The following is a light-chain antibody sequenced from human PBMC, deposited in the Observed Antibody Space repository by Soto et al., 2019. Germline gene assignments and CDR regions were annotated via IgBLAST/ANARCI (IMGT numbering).Light chain of an antibody. J-gene: IGKJ2*01. CDR1: QSLPHSNGYNY. CDR3: MQALQTPRT. Sequence: DIVMTQSPLSLPVTPGEPASISCRSSQSLPHSNGYNYLDWYLQKPGQSPQLLIYLGSNRASGVPDRFRGSGSGTDFTLKISRVEAEDVGVYYCMQALQTPRTFGQGTKLEIK. CDR2: LGS. V-gene: IGKV2-28*01.